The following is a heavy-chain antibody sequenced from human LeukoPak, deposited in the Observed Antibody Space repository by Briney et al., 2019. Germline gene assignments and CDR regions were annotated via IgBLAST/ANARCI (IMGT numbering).Heavy chain of an antibody. D-gene: IGHD6-6*01. CDR3: SRVAARYVGMDV. CDR1: AGSINNYY. V-gene: IGHV4-59*01. Sequence: SETLSLTCTVSAGSINNYYWSWIRQPPGKGLEWIGYIYYSGSTNYNPSLKSRVTISVDTSKKQVSLNLSSVTAADTAVYYCSRVAARYVGMDVWGQGTTVTVSS. CDR2: IYYSGST. J-gene: IGHJ6*02.